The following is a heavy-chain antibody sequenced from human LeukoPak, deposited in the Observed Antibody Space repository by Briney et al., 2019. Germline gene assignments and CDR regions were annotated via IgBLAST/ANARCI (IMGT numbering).Heavy chain of an antibody. CDR2: ISGSGTGT. CDR3: ARSSGGSYYGAFDV. J-gene: IGHJ3*01. D-gene: IGHD1-26*01. CDR1: GFTFSAYA. V-gene: IGHV3-23*01. Sequence: GGSLRLSCAASGFTFSAYAITWVRQAPGRGLECVSVISGSGTGTYYADSVKGRFTISRDNSKSTLYLQMNSLRAEDTAVYYCARSSGGSYYGAFDVWGQGTMVAVSS.